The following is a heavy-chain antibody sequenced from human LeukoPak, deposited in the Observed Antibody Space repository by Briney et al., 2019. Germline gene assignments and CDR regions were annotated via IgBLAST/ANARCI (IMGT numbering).Heavy chain of an antibody. CDR2: LFYSGST. CDR1: GGSISSYY. J-gene: IGHJ3*02. V-gene: IGHV4-59*01. CDR3: ARGNSDYDDAFDI. Sequence: SETLSLTCTVSGGSISSYYWSWIRQPPGKGLEWIAYLFYSGSTDYNPSLKSRVTISVDTSKNQFSLRLSSVTSADTAVYYCARGNSDYDDAFDIWGRGTMVTVSP. D-gene: IGHD5-12*01.